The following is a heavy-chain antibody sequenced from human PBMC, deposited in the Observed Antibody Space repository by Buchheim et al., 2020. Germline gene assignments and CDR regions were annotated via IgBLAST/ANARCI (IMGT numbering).Heavy chain of an antibody. CDR1: GYTFTSYY. CDR2: INPRCGST. V-gene: IGHV1-46*01. CDR3: ARALVGAFRVVIMYYYYGMDV. J-gene: IGHJ6*02. Sequence: QVQLVQSGAEVKKPGASVKVSCKASGYTFTSYYMHWVRQAPGQGLEWMGIINPRCGSTSYAQKFQGSVTMTRDTSTSTVYMELSTVRSEDTAVYYCARALVGAFRVVIMYYYYGMDVSCQGTT. D-gene: IGHD3-3*01.